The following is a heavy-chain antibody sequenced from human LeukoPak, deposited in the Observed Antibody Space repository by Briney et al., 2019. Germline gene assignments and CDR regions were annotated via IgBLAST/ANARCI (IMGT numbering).Heavy chain of an antibody. CDR3: AREAYAFWSGYDAWYFDY. D-gene: IGHD3-3*01. Sequence: GRSLRLSCAASGVTFSSYAMHWVRQAPGKGLWRVSRINSDGSSTSYADSVKGRFTISRDNAKNTLYLQMNSLRAEDTAVYYCAREAYAFWSGYDAWYFDYWGQGPLVPVSS. CDR1: GVTFSSYA. CDR2: INSDGSST. V-gene: IGHV3-74*01. J-gene: IGHJ4*02.